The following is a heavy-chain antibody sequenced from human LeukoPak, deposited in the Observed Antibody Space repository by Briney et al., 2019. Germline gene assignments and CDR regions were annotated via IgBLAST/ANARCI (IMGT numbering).Heavy chain of an antibody. D-gene: IGHD1-26*01. V-gene: IGHV3-9*01. J-gene: IGHJ4*02. Sequence: GRSLRLSCAASGFTFDDYAMHWVRQAPGKGLEWVSGISWNSGSIGYADSVKGRFTISRDNAKNSLYLQMNSLRAEDTAVYYCAREGVFGSYYFDYWGQGTLVTVSS. CDR1: GFTFDDYA. CDR3: AREGVFGSYYFDY. CDR2: ISWNSGSI.